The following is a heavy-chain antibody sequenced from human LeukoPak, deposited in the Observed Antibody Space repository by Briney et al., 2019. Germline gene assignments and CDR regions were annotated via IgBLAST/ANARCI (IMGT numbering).Heavy chain of an antibody. D-gene: IGHD6-13*01. J-gene: IGHJ6*02. CDR3: ARDKIAAAGTDYYYGMDV. Sequence: GGSLRLSCAASGFTFSSYNMDWVRQAPGKGLEWVSSISSSSYIYYADSVKGRFTISRDNAKNSLYLQMNSLRAEDTAVYYCARDKIAAAGTDYYYGMDVWGQGTTVTVSS. CDR1: GFTFSSYN. V-gene: IGHV3-21*01. CDR2: ISSSSYI.